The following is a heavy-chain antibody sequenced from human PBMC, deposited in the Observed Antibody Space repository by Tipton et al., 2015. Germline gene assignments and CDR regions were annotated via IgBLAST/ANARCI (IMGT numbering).Heavy chain of an antibody. V-gene: IGHV4-4*01. CDR2: MYHSGVA. Sequence: TLSLTCSVSGGSISNSNWWSWVRQFPGKGLEWIGEMYHSGVAKYNPSLRRRVTMSIDKSKNQFSLQLSSVTAADTALYFCATRGVLGSGTNVASWFGFRGQGTLVTASS. CDR3: ATRGVLGSGTNVASWFGF. J-gene: IGHJ5*01. D-gene: IGHD3-10*01. CDR1: GGSISNSNW.